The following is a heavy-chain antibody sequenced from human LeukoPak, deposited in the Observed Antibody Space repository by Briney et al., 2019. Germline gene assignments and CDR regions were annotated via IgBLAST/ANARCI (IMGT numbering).Heavy chain of an antibody. D-gene: IGHD3-10*01. CDR3: ATSLITMVRGVNAFDI. J-gene: IGHJ3*02. V-gene: IGHV1-24*01. CDR2: FDPEDGEA. Sequence: GASVKVSCKVSGYTLTELSMHWVRQAPGKGLEWMGGFDPEDGEAIYAQKFQGRVTMTEDTSTDTAYMELSSLRSEDTAVYYCATSLITMVRGVNAFDIWGQGTMVTVSS. CDR1: GYTLTELS.